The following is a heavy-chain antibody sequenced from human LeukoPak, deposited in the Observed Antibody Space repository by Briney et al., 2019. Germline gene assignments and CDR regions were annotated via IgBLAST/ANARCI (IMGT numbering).Heavy chain of an antibody. V-gene: IGHV1-46*01. CDR2: INPSGGST. CDR1: GYTFTSYY. CDR3: AREGGDYYDSSGLLDP. Sequence: ASVKVSCKASGYTFTSYYMHWVRQAPGQGLEWMGIINPSGGSTSYAQKFQGRVTMTRDTSTSTVYMELSSLRSEDTAVYYCAREGGDYYDSSGLLDPWGQGTLVTVSS. J-gene: IGHJ5*02. D-gene: IGHD3-22*01.